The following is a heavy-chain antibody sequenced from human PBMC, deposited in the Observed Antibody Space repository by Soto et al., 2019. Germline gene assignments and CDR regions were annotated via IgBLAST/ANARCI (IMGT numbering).Heavy chain of an antibody. CDR2: MSGSGGTP. CDR1: GFPFSNYA. CDR3: AKDRGYWPQYGLDV. J-gene: IGHJ6*02. Sequence: GGSLRLSCVASGFPFSNYAMSWVRQAPGKGLEWVSAMSGSGGTPYYTDSVKGRFTISRDNSKNTLHLQMSSLRAEDTAVYYCAKDRGYWPQYGLDVWGQGTTVTVSS. V-gene: IGHV3-23*01. D-gene: IGHD1-26*01.